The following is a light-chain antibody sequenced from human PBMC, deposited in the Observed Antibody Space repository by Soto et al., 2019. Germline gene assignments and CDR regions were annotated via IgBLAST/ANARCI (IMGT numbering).Light chain of an antibody. V-gene: IGKV1-27*01. CDR1: QDISTY. CDR3: QNYDNAPLT. Sequence: DIQMTQAPSSLSVSVGDRVTITCRARQDISTYLAWYQQKPGKVPKLLISDASTLQSRVPPRFSGSGSGTDFTLTISILQPDDVATYYCQNYDNAPLTFGGGTKVDIK. J-gene: IGKJ4*01. CDR2: DAS.